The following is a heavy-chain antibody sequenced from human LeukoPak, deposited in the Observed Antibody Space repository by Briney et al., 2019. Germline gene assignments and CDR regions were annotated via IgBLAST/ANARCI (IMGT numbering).Heavy chain of an antibody. J-gene: IGHJ4*02. CDR1: GFIVSSDY. Sequence: PGGSLRLSCAASGFIVSSDYMSWVRQAPGKGLEWVGRFRSKTDGGTIDYAAPVKGRFTISRDDSRNTLYLQMNSLKTEDTAVYYCTTVIMGAPKDDYWGQGTLVTVSS. D-gene: IGHD1-26*01. CDR3: TTVIMGAPKDDY. V-gene: IGHV3-15*05. CDR2: FRSKTDGGTI.